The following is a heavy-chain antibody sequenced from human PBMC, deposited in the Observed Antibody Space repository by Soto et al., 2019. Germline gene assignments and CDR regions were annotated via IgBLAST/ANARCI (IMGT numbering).Heavy chain of an antibody. D-gene: IGHD3-10*01. Sequence: APVKVSCKASGYSLTSYGISCRRQAPEQGLEWMGWISAYNGNTNYAQKLQGRVTMTTDTSTSTAYMELRSLRSDDTAVYYCARDPIWFGARGRESSWFDPWGQGTLVTVSS. J-gene: IGHJ5*02. CDR3: ARDPIWFGARGRESSWFDP. V-gene: IGHV1-18*01. CDR2: ISAYNGNT. CDR1: GYSLTSYG.